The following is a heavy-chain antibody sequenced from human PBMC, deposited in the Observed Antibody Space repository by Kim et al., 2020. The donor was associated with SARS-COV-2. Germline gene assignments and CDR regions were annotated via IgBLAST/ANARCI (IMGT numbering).Heavy chain of an antibody. J-gene: IGHJ6*02. V-gene: IGHV4-34*01. CDR1: GGSFSGYY. D-gene: IGHD3-10*01. Sequence: SETLSLTCAVYGGSFSGYYWSWIRQTPGKGLEWIGEINHSGSTNYNASLKSRVTISVDTSNNQFSLKLSSVTAADTAVYYCAIDPRPICFGEFIYGMDVWGQGTTVTVSS. CDR3: AIDPRPICFGEFIYGMDV. CDR2: INHSGST.